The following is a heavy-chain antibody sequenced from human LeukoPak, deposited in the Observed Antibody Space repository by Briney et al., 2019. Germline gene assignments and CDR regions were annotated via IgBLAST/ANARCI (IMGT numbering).Heavy chain of an antibody. CDR3: TTGLGSGWYGGGY. CDR2: IRSKAYGGTT. D-gene: IGHD6-13*01. Sequence: GGSLRLSCAVSGFSFSSYAMSWFRQAPGKGLEWVGFIRSKAYGGTTEYAASVKGRFTISRDDSKSIAYLQMNSLKTEDTAVYYCTTGLGSGWYGGGYWGQGTLVTVSS. CDR1: GFSFSSYA. V-gene: IGHV3-49*03. J-gene: IGHJ4*02.